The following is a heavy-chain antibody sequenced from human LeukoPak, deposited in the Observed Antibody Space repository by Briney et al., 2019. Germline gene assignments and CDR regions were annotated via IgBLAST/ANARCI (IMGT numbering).Heavy chain of an antibody. CDR1: GGSISNNY. J-gene: IGHJ4*02. Sequence: SETLSLTCTVSGGSISNNYWSWIRQPAGKGLEWIGRIYASGNTHYNPSLESRVTMSVDMSKSQFSLKLSSVTAADTAVFYCARVRSDGSYFDYWGLGTLVTVSS. D-gene: IGHD1-26*01. CDR2: IYASGNT. CDR3: ARVRSDGSYFDY. V-gene: IGHV4-4*07.